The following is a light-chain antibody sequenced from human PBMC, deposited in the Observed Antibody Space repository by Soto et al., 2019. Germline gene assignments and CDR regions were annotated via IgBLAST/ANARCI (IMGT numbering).Light chain of an antibody. CDR3: NPYNNWPL. J-gene: IGKJ2*01. Sequence: EIVMTQSPDTLSVSPGERATLSCRASKSVSSDLAWYQQKPDQAPRLLIYGASTRATGIPARFRGSGSGTEITLTISSLQSEDFALYYRNPYNNWPLFGQGTKLEIK. V-gene: IGKV3-15*01. CDR2: GAS. CDR1: KSVSSD.